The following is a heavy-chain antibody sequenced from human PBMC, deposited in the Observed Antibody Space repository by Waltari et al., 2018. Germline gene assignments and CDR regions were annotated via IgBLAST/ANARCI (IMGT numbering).Heavy chain of an antibody. CDR1: GFTFSSYY. CDR2: INQDGSEK. V-gene: IGHV3-7*01. Sequence: EVQLVESGGGLVQPGGSLSLSCAASGFTFSSYYLSWVRQAPGKGLEWGANINQDGSEKSYVDSETGRFTISRDNAQNSLSLQMNSLRAEDTAVYYCARLHRGPGYFGLWGRGTLVTVSS. CDR3: ARLHRGPGYFGL. D-gene: IGHD4-4*01. J-gene: IGHJ2*01.